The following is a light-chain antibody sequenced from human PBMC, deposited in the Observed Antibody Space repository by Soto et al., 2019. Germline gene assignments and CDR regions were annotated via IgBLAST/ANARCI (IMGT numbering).Light chain of an antibody. CDR2: RAS. J-gene: IGKJ5*01. V-gene: IGKV3D-20*02. CDR3: QQRSNWPPEIT. Sequence: DIVLTQSPGTLSLSPGERATLSCRASQSVIANYLAWYQQKPGQAPRLLIYRASSRATGIPDRFSGSGSGTDFSLTISSLEPEDFAVYYCQQRSNWPPEITFGQGTRLEIK. CDR1: QSVIANY.